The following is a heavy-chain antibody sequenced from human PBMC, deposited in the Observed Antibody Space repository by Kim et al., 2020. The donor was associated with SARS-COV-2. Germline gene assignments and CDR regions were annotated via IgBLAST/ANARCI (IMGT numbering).Heavy chain of an antibody. CDR3: ARSWFWELFPGCFDP. V-gene: IGHV4-39*01. CDR2: MYYTGST. D-gene: IGHD3-10*01. Sequence: SETLSLTCTVSGGSIISTSYYWGWIRQPPGEKMEWIGSMYYTGSTYYNPSLKSRVALSVDTSRNQFSLKLTSVSAADTAVYYCARSWFWELFPGCFDPWG. CDR1: GGSIISTSYY. J-gene: IGHJ5*02.